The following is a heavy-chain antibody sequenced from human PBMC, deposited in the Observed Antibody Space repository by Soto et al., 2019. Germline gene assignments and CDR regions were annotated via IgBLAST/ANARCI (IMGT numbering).Heavy chain of an antibody. J-gene: IGHJ5*01. CDR1: GYTFRSHD. Sequence: QVQLVQSGAEVKKPGASVKVSCTGSGYTFRSHDIHWVRQATGQGLEWMGWVNPNTGNTGYAQKCQGRVTMTRDMSKSSAYMEVNSLTSEDTAIYYCARAYGAGSFDFWGQGTLVSVSS. V-gene: IGHV1-8*01. CDR3: ARAYGAGSFDF. D-gene: IGHD3-10*01. CDR2: VNPNTGNT.